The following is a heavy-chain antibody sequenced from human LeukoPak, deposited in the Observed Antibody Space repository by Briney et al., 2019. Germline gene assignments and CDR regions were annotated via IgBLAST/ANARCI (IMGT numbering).Heavy chain of an antibody. V-gene: IGHV1-18*01. CDR2: ISAYNGNT. CDR3: AATHYDYVWGSYRFQGSQQ. J-gene: IGHJ4*02. D-gene: IGHD3-16*02. Sequence: ASVKVSCKASGYTFTSYGISWVQQAPGQGLEWMGWISAYNGNTNYAQKLQGRVTMTTDTSTSTAYMELRSLRSDDTAVYYCAATHYDYVWGSYRFQGSQQWGQGTLVTVSS. CDR1: GYTFTSYG.